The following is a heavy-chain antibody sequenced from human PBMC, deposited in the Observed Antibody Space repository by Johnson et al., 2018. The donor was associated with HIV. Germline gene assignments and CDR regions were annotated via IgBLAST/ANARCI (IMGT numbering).Heavy chain of an antibody. Sequence: VQLVESGGGLVQPGGSLRLSCAASGCTLRSYGMHRVRQAPGKGLEWVSGISWNSGSIGYADSVKGRFTISRDNAKNSLYLQMNSLRAEDTALYYCARDSGRYSSSWATFGAFDIWGQGTMVTVSS. CDR2: ISWNSGSI. D-gene: IGHD6-13*01. CDR3: ARDSGRYSSSWATFGAFDI. CDR1: GCTLRSYG. V-gene: IGHV3-9*01. J-gene: IGHJ3*02.